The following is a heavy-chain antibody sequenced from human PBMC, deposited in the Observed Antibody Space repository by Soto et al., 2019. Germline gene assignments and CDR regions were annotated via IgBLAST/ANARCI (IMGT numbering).Heavy chain of an antibody. D-gene: IGHD3-10*01. CDR2: ISTYSGDT. V-gene: IGHV1-18*04. CDR1: GYTFTSYD. CDR3: ARGIPLVQGGVISNWFDP. Sequence: QVQLVQSGVEVRKPGASVKVSCKASGYTFTSYDINWVRQAPGQGLEWMGWISTYSGDTNNAQRFQGRVTMTTDTTTCTAYMELRSLRSDETAFYYCARGIPLVQGGVISNWFDPWGQGTLVTVSS. J-gene: IGHJ5*02.